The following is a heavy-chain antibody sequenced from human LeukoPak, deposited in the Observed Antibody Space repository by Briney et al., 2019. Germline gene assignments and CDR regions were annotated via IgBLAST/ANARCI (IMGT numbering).Heavy chain of an antibody. CDR2: MNPNSGNT. J-gene: IGHJ4*02. CDR1: GYTFTSYD. Sequence: ASVKVSCKASGYTFTSYDINWVRQATGQGLEWMGWMNPNSGNTGYAQKFQGRVTITRNTSISTAYMELSSLRSEDTAVYYCAVRYYDFWSGYNTFDYWGQGTLVTVSS. CDR3: AVRYYDFWSGYNTFDY. V-gene: IGHV1-8*03. D-gene: IGHD3-3*01.